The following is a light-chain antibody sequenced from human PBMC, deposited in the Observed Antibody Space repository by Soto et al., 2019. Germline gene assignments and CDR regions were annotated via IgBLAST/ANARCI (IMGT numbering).Light chain of an antibody. CDR1: QGISSN. CDR3: QQFSYFPFT. V-gene: IGKV1D-13*01. CDR2: DAS. Sequence: AIQLTQSPSSLSASVGDRVTITCRASQGISSNLARYQQKPGKAPKVLIYDASSLESGVPSRFGGSRSGTDFTLTISSLQPEDFATYYCQQFSYFPFTFGGGTKVEI. J-gene: IGKJ4*01.